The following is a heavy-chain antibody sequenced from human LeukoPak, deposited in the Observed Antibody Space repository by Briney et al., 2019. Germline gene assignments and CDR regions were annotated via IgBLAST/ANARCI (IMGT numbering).Heavy chain of an antibody. CDR2: IYYSGST. J-gene: IGHJ3*02. V-gene: IGHV4-59*05. Sequence: SETLSLTSTVSGGSISSYYWSWIRQPPGKGRAWIGSIYYSGSTYYNPSRKSRVAISRDTSKTKLSLKMTSVIAADTAVYYCARLSFRFLTCSPSGGDAFDIWGQGTMVTVSS. CDR3: ARLSFRFLTCSPSGGDAFDI. D-gene: IGHD3-3*01. CDR1: GGSISSYY.